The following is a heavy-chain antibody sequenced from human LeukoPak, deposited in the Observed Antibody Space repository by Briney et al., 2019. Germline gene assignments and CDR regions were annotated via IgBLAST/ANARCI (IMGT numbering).Heavy chain of an antibody. CDR3: GTKRWAAAGPIDF. V-gene: IGHV1-24*01. CDR1: GHTLSDLS. Sequence: ASVMVSCKVSGHTLSDLSMHWVRQAPGKGLEWMGGFDPENGKTVYAKKFQGRVTLTEDTSRDTGYMEVSSLRSEDTAVYYCGTKRWAAAGPIDFWGQGTLVTVSS. J-gene: IGHJ4*02. D-gene: IGHD6-13*01. CDR2: FDPENGKT.